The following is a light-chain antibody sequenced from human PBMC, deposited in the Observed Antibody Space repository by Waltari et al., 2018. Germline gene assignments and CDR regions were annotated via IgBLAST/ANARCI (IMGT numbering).Light chain of an antibody. CDR1: SSDVGSYNL. CDR2: EGN. V-gene: IGLV2-23*03. CDR3: CSYAGSNTFVV. Sequence: QSALTQPASVSGSPGQSITISCTGTSSDVGSYNLVSWYQQHPGKAPKLMIYEGNKRRSGVSNRFSGYKSGNTASLTISGLQGEDEADYHCCSYAGSNTFVVFGGGTKLTVL. J-gene: IGLJ3*02.